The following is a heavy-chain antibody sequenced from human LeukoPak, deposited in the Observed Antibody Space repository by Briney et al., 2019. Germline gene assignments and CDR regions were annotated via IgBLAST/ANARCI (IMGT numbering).Heavy chain of an antibody. V-gene: IGHV4-59*01. Sequence: PSETLSLTCTVSGGSISSYYWSWIRQPPGKGLEWVGYIYYSGSTNYNPSLKSRVTISVDTSKNQFSLKLSSVTAADTAVYYCASASCSGSSCYSGYFDYWGQGTLVTVSS. CDR2: IYYSGST. CDR1: GGSISSYY. CDR3: ASASCSGSSCYSGYFDY. D-gene: IGHD2-15*01. J-gene: IGHJ4*02.